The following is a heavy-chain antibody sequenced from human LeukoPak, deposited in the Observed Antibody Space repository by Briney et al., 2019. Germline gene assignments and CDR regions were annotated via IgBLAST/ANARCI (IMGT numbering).Heavy chain of an antibody. Sequence: SETLSLTCTVSGGSISSSSYYWGWIRQPPGKGLEWIGSIYYSGSTYYNPSLKSRVTISVDTSKNQFSLKLSSVTAADTAVYYCARPCGGDCKDAFDIWGQGTMVTVSS. CDR1: GGSISSSSYY. D-gene: IGHD2-21*01. V-gene: IGHV4-39*01. CDR3: ARPCGGDCKDAFDI. J-gene: IGHJ3*02. CDR2: IYYSGST.